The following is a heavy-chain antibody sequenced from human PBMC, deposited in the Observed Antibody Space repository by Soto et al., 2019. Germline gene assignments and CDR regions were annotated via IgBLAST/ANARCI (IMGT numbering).Heavy chain of an antibody. V-gene: IGHV4-31*03. CDR2: IYYSGST. CDR3: ARGSSGYYPNFDY. Sequence: SEILSLTCIVSGGSISSGGYYWSWIRQHPGKGLEWIGYIYYSGSTYYNPSLKSRVTISVDTSKNQFSLKLSSVTAADTAVYYCARGSSGYYPNFDYWGQGTLVTVSS. D-gene: IGHD3-22*01. J-gene: IGHJ4*02. CDR1: GGSISSGGYY.